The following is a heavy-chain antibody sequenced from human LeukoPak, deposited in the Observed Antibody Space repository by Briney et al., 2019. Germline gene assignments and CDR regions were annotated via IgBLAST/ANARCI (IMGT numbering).Heavy chain of an antibody. CDR2: ISYDESKK. Sequence: QSGGSLRLSCAASGFTFSSYAMHWVRPAPGKGLEWGAVISYDESKKDYADSVKGRFTISRDNSKNTLYLQMNSRRAEDTAVYYCARERESFGGDAFDSWSQGTMVTVSS. V-gene: IGHV3-30-3*01. CDR1: GFTFSSYA. J-gene: IGHJ3*02. CDR3: ARERESFGGDAFDS. D-gene: IGHD3-10*01.